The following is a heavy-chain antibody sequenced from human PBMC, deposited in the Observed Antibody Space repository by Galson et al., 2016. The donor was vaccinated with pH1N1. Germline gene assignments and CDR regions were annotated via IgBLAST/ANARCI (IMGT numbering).Heavy chain of an antibody. V-gene: IGHV5-51*03. Sequence: QSGAEVKKPGESLKISCKGSGYSFTSYWIGWVRQMPGKGLEWVGIIYPGDSDTRYSPSFQSQVTISADKSISTAYLQWSSLKASDTAMYYCASGGYCSGGSCYSAAFDIWGQGTMVTVSS. CDR2: IYPGDSDT. J-gene: IGHJ3*02. CDR1: GYSFTSYW. D-gene: IGHD2-15*01. CDR3: ASGGYCSGGSCYSAAFDI.